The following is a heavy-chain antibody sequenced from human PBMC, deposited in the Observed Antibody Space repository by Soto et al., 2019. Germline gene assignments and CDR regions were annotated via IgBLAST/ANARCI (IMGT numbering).Heavy chain of an antibody. CDR2: ISSGTGAK. Sequence: AGGSLRLSCAASGFTFSSYSMNWVRQAPGKGLEWVSHISSGTGAKYYADTVKGRFTISRDNAKDSLFLQMNSLRVECTAVYYCARDVGYCSSSSCYSEFDPWGQGT. J-gene: IGHJ5*02. CDR3: ARDVGYCSSSSCYSEFDP. V-gene: IGHV3-48*01. CDR1: GFTFSSYS. D-gene: IGHD2-2*02.